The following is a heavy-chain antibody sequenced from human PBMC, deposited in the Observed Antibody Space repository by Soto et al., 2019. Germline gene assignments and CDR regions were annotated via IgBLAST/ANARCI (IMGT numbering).Heavy chain of an antibody. Sequence: QVQLVESGGGVAQPGRSLRLSCAASGFMFSSHGMNWIRQAPGKGLEWVAVIWYDGSNKYYADSVKGRFTISRDNSKNTLYLQMNSLRVEDTAVYYCGPDTLDYWGQGTLVTVSS. J-gene: IGHJ4*02. V-gene: IGHV3-33*01. CDR1: GFMFSSHG. CDR3: GPDTLDY. CDR2: IWYDGSNK.